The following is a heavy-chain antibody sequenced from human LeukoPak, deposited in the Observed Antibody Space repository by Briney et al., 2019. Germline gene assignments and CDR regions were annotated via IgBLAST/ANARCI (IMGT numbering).Heavy chain of an antibody. J-gene: IGHJ3*02. D-gene: IGHD5-18*01. V-gene: IGHV4-59*01. CDR2: ISDSGST. Sequence: SETLSLTCSVSGDSLSRYHCSWIPQPPRKGLERVGYISDSGSTNYTPSLKSRVAISVATSKTQFSLRLTSVTAADTAVYYCAARYTKWPADTFDIWGQGIMVTVSS. CDR3: AARYTKWPADTFDI. CDR1: GDSLSRYH.